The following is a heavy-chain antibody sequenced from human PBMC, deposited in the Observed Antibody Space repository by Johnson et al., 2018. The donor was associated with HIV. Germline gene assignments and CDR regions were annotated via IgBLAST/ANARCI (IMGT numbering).Heavy chain of an antibody. V-gene: IGHV3-48*01. D-gene: IGHD2-21*01. CDR2: IRTDGSST. CDR3: ARGIAPLAGRDAFDI. CDR1: GFTFSSYW. Sequence: MQLVESGGGLVQPGGSLRLSCAASGFTFSSYWMSWVRQAPGKGLEWVSYIRTDGSSTYYADAVKGRFTFVRDNAKNSVYLQMTSLRVEDTAVYYCARGIAPLAGRDAFDIWGQGTMVTVSS. J-gene: IGHJ3*02.